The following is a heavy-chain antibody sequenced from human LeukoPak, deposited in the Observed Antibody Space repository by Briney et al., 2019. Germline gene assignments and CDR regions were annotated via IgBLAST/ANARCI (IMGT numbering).Heavy chain of an antibody. CDR1: GYTFTGYY. J-gene: IGHJ6*03. CDR2: INPNSGGT. Sequence: GASVKVSCKASGYTFTGYYMHWVRQAPGQGLEWMGWINPNSGGTNYAQKLQGRVTMTRDTSISTAYMELSRLRSDDTAVYYCASGVVVPAAIYYMDVWGKGTTVTVSS. V-gene: IGHV1-2*02. D-gene: IGHD2-2*01. CDR3: ASGVVVPAAIYYMDV.